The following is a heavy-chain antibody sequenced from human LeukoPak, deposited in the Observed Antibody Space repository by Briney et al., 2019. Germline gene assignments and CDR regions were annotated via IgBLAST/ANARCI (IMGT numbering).Heavy chain of an antibody. J-gene: IGHJ4*02. V-gene: IGHV3-30*03. Sequence: GESLRLSCAASGFTFSSYVMHWVCQAPGKGLECLAVISYDGSNKYYAGSVKGRFTISRDNSRNTLYLQMNSLRAEDTAVYYCASPPRDGYNYLEYWGQGTLVTVSS. CDR2: ISYDGSNK. CDR1: GFTFSSYV. CDR3: ASPPRDGYNYLEY. D-gene: IGHD5-24*01.